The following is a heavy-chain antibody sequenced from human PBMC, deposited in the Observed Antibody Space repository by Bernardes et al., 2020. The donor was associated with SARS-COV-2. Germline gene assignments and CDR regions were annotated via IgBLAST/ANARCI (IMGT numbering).Heavy chain of an antibody. CDR1: GYTLTELS. J-gene: IGHJ4*02. CDR3: ATVVGYCSSTSCYNREFDY. CDR2: FDPEDGET. V-gene: IGHV1-24*01. D-gene: IGHD2-2*02. Sequence: ASVKVSCKVSGYTLTELSMHWVRQAPGKGLEWMGGFDPEDGETIYAQKFQGRVTMTEDTSTDTAYMELSSLRSEDTAVYYCATVVGYCSSTSCYNREFDYWGQGTLVTVSS.